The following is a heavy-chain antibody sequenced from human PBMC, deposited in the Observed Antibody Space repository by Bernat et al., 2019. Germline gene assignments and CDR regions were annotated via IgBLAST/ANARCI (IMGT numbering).Heavy chain of an antibody. CDR1: GGSIRSSSYY. Sequence: QLQLQESGPGLVKPSETLSLTCTVSGGSIRSSSYYWAWIRQPPGKGLDWIGPTYYSGSTYHNPSLKSRVTISVDTSKNQFSLKLSSVTAADTAVYYCARQRAIAVADPDAFDIWGQGTMVTVSS. CDR3: ARQRAIAVADPDAFDI. J-gene: IGHJ3*02. D-gene: IGHD6-19*01. CDR2: TYYSGST. V-gene: IGHV4-39*01.